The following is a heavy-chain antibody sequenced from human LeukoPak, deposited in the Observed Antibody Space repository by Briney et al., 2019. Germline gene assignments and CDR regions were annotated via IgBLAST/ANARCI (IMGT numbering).Heavy chain of an antibody. V-gene: IGHV4-39*07. CDR2: IYSSGST. Sequence: SETLSLTCSVSGVSVSSGSNYWGWLRQPPGKTLEWIGSIYSSGSTYYNPSLKSRVLILIDTAKNHFSLNLSSVTAADTAVYYCARDRYYYDSSGSTFDYWGQGTLVTVSS. CDR3: ARDRYYYDSSGSTFDY. D-gene: IGHD3-22*01. CDR1: GVSVSSGSNY. J-gene: IGHJ4*02.